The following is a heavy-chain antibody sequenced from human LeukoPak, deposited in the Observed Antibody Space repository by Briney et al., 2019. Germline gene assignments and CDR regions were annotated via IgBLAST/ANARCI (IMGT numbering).Heavy chain of an antibody. J-gene: IGHJ4*02. Sequence: SETLSLTCTVSGGSISYYYWSWIRQPPGKGLEWIGYISYSGSTNYNPSLKSRVTISVDTSKNQFSLKLSSVTAADTAVYYCARLIGDPAVAGTNLFDYWGQGTLVTVSS. D-gene: IGHD6-19*01. V-gene: IGHV4-59*08. CDR3: ARLIGDPAVAGTNLFDY. CDR2: ISYSGST. CDR1: GGSISYYY.